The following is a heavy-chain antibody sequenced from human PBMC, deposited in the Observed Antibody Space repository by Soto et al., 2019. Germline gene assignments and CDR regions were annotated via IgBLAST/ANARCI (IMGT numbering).Heavy chain of an antibody. V-gene: IGHV4-59*12. D-gene: IGHD2-8*02. Sequence: SETLSLTCTVSGGTISSWYWSWIRQPPGKGLEWIGYIYYSGSTNCNPSLKSRVTISVDTSKNQFSLKLTSVTAADTAVYYCARDKITGLFDYWGQGTLVTVSS. CDR3: ARDKITGLFDY. CDR1: GGTISSWY. J-gene: IGHJ4*02. CDR2: IYYSGST.